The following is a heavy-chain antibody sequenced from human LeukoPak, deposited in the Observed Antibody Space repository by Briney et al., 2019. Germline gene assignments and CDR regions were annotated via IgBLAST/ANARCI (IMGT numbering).Heavy chain of an antibody. CDR2: INHSGST. D-gene: IGHD3-22*01. J-gene: IGHJ4*02. CDR3: ASQYYYDSSGYYVDY. CDR1: GGSISSSSYY. Sequence: PSETLSLTCTVSGGSISSSSYYWSWIRQPPGKGLEWIGEINHSGSTNYNPSLKSRVTISVDTSKNQFSLKLSSVTAADTAVYYCASQYYYDSSGYYVDYWGQGTLVTVSS. V-gene: IGHV4-39*07.